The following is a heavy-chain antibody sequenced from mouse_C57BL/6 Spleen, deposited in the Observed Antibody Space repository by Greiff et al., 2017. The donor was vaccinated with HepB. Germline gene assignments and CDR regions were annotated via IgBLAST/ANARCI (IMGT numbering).Heavy chain of an antibody. CDR2: IYPGDGDT. J-gene: IGHJ4*01. CDR1: GYAFSSYW. Sequence: VQLVESGAELVKPGASVKISCKASGYAFSSYWMNWVKQRPGKGLEWIGQIYPGDGDTNYNGKFKGKATLTADKSSSTAYMQLSSLTSEDSAVYFCARPPGGVLSMDYWGQGTSVTVSS. V-gene: IGHV1-80*01. CDR3: ARPPGGVLSMDY.